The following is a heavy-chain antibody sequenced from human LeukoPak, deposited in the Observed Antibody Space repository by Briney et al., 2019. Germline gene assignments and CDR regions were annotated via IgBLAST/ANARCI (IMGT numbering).Heavy chain of an antibody. CDR1: GGSISSSSYY. J-gene: IGHJ6*03. D-gene: IGHD6-13*01. CDR2: IYYSGST. V-gene: IGHV4-39*07. CDR3: ARCIAAAGRWVGYYYYMDV. Sequence: SETLSLTCTVSGGSISSSSYYWGWIRQPPGKGLEWIGSIYYSGSTYYNPSLKSRVTISVDTSKNQFSLKLSSVTAADTAVYYCARCIAAAGRWVGYYYYMDVWGKGTTVTVSS.